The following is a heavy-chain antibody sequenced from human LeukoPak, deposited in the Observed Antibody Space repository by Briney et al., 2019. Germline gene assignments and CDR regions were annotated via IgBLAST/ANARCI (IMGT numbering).Heavy chain of an antibody. Sequence: PSETLSLTCTVSGGSVSSYYWSWIRQPPGKGLEWIGYIYYSGSTSYNPSLKSRVTISVDTSKNQFSLKLSSVTAADTAVYYCARARSWVRGADDAFDIWGQGTMVTVSS. CDR1: GGSVSSYY. J-gene: IGHJ3*02. CDR3: ARARSWVRGADDAFDI. V-gene: IGHV4-59*02. D-gene: IGHD3-10*01. CDR2: IYYSGST.